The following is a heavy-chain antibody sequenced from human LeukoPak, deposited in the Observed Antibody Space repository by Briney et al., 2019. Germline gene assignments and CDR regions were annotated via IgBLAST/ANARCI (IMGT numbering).Heavy chain of an antibody. CDR3: AKDWGVGSPRGYFDY. Sequence: PGGSLRLSCAASGFTFSSYAMSWVRQAPRKGLEWVSAISGSGGSTYYADSVKGRFTISRDNSKNTLYLQMNSLRAEDTAVYYCAKDWGVGSPRGYFDYWGQGTLVTVSS. V-gene: IGHV3-23*01. D-gene: IGHD1-26*01. J-gene: IGHJ4*02. CDR1: GFTFSSYA. CDR2: ISGSGGST.